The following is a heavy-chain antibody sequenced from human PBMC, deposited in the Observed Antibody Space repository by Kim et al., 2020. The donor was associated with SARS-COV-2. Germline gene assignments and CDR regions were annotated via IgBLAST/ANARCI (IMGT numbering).Heavy chain of an antibody. D-gene: IGHD3-10*01. CDR2: IYPGDSDT. CDR3: ARSQGERFGEFGWFDP. J-gene: IGHJ5*02. Sequence: GESLKISCKGSGYSFTSYWIGWVRQMPGKGLEWMGIIYPGDSDTRYSPSFQGQVTISADKSISTAYLQWSSLKASDTAMYYCARSQGERFGEFGWFDPWGQGTLVTVSS. CDR1: GYSFTSYW. V-gene: IGHV5-51*01.